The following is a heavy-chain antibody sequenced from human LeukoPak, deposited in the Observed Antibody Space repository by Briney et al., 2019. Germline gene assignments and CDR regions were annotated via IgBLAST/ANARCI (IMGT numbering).Heavy chain of an antibody. CDR1: GGTFSSYA. Sequence: ASVKVSCKASGGTFSSYAISRVRQAPGQGLEWMGRIISILGIANYAQKFQGRVTITADKSTSTAYMELSSLRSEDTAVYYCARDQGYYDSSGYYYGVYFDYWGQGTLVTVSS. CDR3: ARDQGYYDSSGYYYGVYFDY. J-gene: IGHJ4*02. V-gene: IGHV1-69*04. D-gene: IGHD3-22*01. CDR2: IISILGIA.